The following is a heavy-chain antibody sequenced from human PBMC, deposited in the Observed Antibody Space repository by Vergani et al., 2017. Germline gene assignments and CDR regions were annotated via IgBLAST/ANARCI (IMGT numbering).Heavy chain of an antibody. CDR1: GFTFSSYA. D-gene: IGHD6-13*01. V-gene: IGHV3-23*01. CDR2: ISGSGGST. Sequence: EVQLLESGGGLVQPGGSLRLSCAASGFTFSSYAMSWVRQAPGQGLEWVSAISGSGGSTYYADSVKGRFTISRDNSKNTLYLQMNSLRAEDTAVYYCARNTLAAAGNFDYWGQGTLVTVSS. J-gene: IGHJ4*02. CDR3: ARNTLAAAGNFDY.